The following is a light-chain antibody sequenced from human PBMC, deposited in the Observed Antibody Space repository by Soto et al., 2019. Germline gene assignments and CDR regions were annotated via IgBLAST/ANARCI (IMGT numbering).Light chain of an antibody. J-gene: IGKJ2*01. CDR3: LQDYDCPYT. CDR2: AAS. CDR1: QDIRVD. V-gene: IGKV1-6*01. Sequence: AIQMTQSPPSLSASVGDRFIITCRASQDIRVDVGWLQQRPGHAPNLLIYAASTLHTGVPSTFTGSGSGTDFTLTINDLQPDDVATYFWLQDYDCPYTFGQGTKLEI.